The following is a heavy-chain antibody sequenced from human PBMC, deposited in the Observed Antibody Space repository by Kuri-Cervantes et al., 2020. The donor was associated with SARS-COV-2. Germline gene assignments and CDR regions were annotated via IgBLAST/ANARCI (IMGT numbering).Heavy chain of an antibody. V-gene: IGHV3-7*03. Sequence: LSLTCAASGFTFTDYWMSWVRQAPGKGLEWVGNVRPDGTSKGYVDAVKGRFTISRDNAKNSLYLQMDSLSAEDTAVYYCARDDRAGHFDVWGQGTMVTVSS. D-gene: IGHD3-10*01. J-gene: IGHJ3*01. CDR1: GFTFTDYW. CDR2: VRPDGTSK. CDR3: ARDDRAGHFDV.